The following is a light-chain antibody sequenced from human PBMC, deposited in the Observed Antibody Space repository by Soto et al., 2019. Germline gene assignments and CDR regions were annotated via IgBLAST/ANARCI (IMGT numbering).Light chain of an antibody. CDR1: QSVSSY. J-gene: IGKJ4*01. Sequence: EVVSTQSTSTLSVSPGERATPSFRASQSVSSYLAWYQQKPGQAPRLLIYAASTRAPGVPDRFSGSGSGTDFTLTISRLEPEDFAVYHCQQYNSSPRTFGGGTKVDIK. V-gene: IGKV3D-15*01. CDR2: AAS. CDR3: QQYNSSPRT.